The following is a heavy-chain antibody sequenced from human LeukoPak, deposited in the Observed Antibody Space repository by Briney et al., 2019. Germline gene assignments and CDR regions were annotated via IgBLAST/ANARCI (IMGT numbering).Heavy chain of an antibody. V-gene: IGHV4-39*01. CDR1: GGSISSSSYY. Sequence: PSETLSLTCTVSGGSISSSSYYWGWIRQPPGKGLEWIGSIYYSGSTYYNPSLKSRATISVDTSKNQFSLKLSSVTAADTAVYYCARLSGGGSFFDYWGQGTLVTVSS. D-gene: IGHD2-15*01. CDR2: IYYSGST. J-gene: IGHJ4*02. CDR3: ARLSGGGSFFDY.